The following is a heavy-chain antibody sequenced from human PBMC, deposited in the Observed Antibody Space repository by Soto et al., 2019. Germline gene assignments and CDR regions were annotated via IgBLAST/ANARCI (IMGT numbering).Heavy chain of an antibody. CDR2: IYSSGST. CDR3: GGGRFRGVYSSSWYVSGVGYYYYGMDV. D-gene: IGHD6-13*01. CDR1: GGSASSHY. V-gene: IGHV4-59*02. Sequence: SETLSLTCTVSGGSASSHYWSWIRQPPGKGLEWIGFIYSSGSTNYNPSLKSRVTISVDTSKNQFSLKLSSVTAADTAVYYCGGGRFRGVYSSSWYVSGVGYYYYGMDVWGQGTTVTVSS. J-gene: IGHJ6*02.